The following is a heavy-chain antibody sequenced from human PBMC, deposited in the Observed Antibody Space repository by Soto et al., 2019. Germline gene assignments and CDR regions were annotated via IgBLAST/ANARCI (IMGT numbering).Heavy chain of an antibody. CDR1: GGSVSSVISY. Sequence: SETLSLTCPVSGGSVSSVISYWSWIRQPPGKGLEWIAYIYYSGSTHYNPSLKSRVNISVDTSKNQFSLKLSSVTAADAAVYYCARATADGSGYYDFDYWGQGTLVTVPS. V-gene: IGHV4-61*01. CDR3: ARATADGSGYYDFDY. J-gene: IGHJ4*02. D-gene: IGHD3-22*01. CDR2: IYYSGST.